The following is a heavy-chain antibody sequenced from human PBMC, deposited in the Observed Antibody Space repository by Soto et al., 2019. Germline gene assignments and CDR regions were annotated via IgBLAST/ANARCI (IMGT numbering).Heavy chain of an antibody. CDR2: IIPIFGTA. CDR3: ARVLNSDTPGMDV. J-gene: IGHJ6*02. D-gene: IGHD2-15*01. Sequence: ASVKVSCKASGGTFSSYAISWVRQAPGQGLEWMGVIIPIFGTANYAQKFQGRVTITADKSTSTAYMELSSLRSEDTAVYYCARVLNSDTPGMDVWGQGTTVTVSS. CDR1: GGTFSSYA. V-gene: IGHV1-69*06.